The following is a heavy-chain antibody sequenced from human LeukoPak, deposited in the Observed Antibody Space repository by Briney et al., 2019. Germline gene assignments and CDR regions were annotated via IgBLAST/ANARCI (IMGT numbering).Heavy chain of an antibody. CDR2: TSAYNGNT. CDR1: GYTFTSYG. J-gene: IGHJ4*02. V-gene: IGHV1-18*01. CDR3: ARAGLITSYDSSGYYVY. D-gene: IGHD3-22*01. Sequence: ASVKVSCKASGYTFTSYGISWERQAPGQGLEWMGWTSAYNGNTNYAQKLQGRVTMTTDTSTSTAYMELRSLRSDDTAVYYCARAGLITSYDSSGYYVYWGQGTLVTVSS.